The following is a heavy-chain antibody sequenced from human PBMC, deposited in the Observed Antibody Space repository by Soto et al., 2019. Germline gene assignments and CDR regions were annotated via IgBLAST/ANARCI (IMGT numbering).Heavy chain of an antibody. V-gene: IGHV4-34*01. CDR2: INHSGST. D-gene: IGHD6-13*01. J-gene: IGHJ4*02. CDR1: GGSFSGYY. Sequence: SETLSLTCAVYGGSFSGYYWSWIRQPPGKGLEWIGEINHSGSTNYNPSLKSRVTISVDTSKSQFSLKLSSVTAADTAVCYCARGFSSWYYFDYWGQGTLVTVSS. CDR3: ARGFSSWYYFDY.